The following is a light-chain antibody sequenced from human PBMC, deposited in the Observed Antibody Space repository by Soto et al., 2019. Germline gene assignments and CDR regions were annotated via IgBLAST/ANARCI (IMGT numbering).Light chain of an antibody. CDR1: QSLVHSNGYTY. CDR3: MQARQPPVT. CDR2: LGS. J-gene: IGKJ5*01. V-gene: IGKV2-28*01. Sequence: DIVMTQSPLSLPVTPGEPASISCRSSQSLVHSNGYTYLDWHLQKPGQSPHLLIYLGSNRASGVPDRFSGTGSGTDFTLRISRVEAEDVGVYYCMQARQPPVTFGQGTRLEIK.